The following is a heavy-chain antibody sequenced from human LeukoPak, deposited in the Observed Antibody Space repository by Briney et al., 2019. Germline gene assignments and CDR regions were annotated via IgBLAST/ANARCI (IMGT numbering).Heavy chain of an antibody. J-gene: IGHJ4*02. CDR2: VHYTGST. CDR1: GGSISRSSYY. V-gene: IGHV4-61*01. Sequence: PSETLSLTCTVSGGSISRSSYYWGWIRQPPGKGLEWIGYVHYTGSTKYNPSLKSRLTISIDTSKNQFSLNLSSVTAADTAVYYCAREIHYYGSGSYEYWGQGTLVTVSS. CDR3: AREIHYYGSGSYEY. D-gene: IGHD3-10*01.